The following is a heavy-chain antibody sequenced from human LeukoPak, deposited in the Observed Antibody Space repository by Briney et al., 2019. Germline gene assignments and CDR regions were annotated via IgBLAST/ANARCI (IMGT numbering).Heavy chain of an antibody. CDR2: ISAYNGNT. CDR3: ARSRADIVVVPAAI. CDR1: GYTFTGYY. J-gene: IGHJ4*02. Sequence: ASVKVSCKASGYTFTGYYMHWVRQAPGQGLEWMGWISAYNGNTNYAQKLQGRVTMTTDTSTSTAYMELRSLRSDDTAVYYCARSRADIVVVPAAIWGQGTLVTVSS. V-gene: IGHV1-18*04. D-gene: IGHD2-2*01.